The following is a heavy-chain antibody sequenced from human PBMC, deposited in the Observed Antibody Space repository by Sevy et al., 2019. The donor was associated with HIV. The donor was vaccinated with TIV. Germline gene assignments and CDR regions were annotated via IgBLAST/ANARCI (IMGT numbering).Heavy chain of an antibody. J-gene: IGHJ4*02. D-gene: IGHD3-3*01. CDR1: GFTFSKAW. Sequence: GGSLRLSCAASGFTFSKAWMTWVRQAPGKGLEWVGRIKSRADGGTTDYAAPVKGRFSISRDDSKNTQYLQMNSLKIEDTAVYYCTTKGDFWSGYQFFEYWGQGTLVTVSS. V-gene: IGHV3-15*01. CDR2: IKSRADGGTT. CDR3: TTKGDFWSGYQFFEY.